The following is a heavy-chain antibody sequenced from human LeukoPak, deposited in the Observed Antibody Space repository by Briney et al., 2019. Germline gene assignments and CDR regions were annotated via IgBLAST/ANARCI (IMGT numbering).Heavy chain of an antibody. Sequence: ASVKVSCKASGYTFTNYVVHWVRRAPGQRPEWMGYINAGNGDTKYSKNFQDKVTITRDTSASTAYMEVSSLTSEDTALYSCMRDDCAADACYPGGYWGQGTLVTVSS. V-gene: IGHV1-3*01. J-gene: IGHJ4*02. CDR3: MRDDCAADACYPGGY. D-gene: IGHD2-21*02. CDR1: GYTFTNYV. CDR2: INAGNGDT.